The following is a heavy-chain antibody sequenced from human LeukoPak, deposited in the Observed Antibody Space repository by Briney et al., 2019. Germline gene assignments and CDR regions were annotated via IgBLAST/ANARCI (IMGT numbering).Heavy chain of an antibody. V-gene: IGHV3-30*02. CDR2: IRYDGGNK. CDR3: AQGRASSSWYLLDYFDY. CDR1: GFTFSSYG. J-gene: IGHJ4*02. D-gene: IGHD6-13*01. Sequence: GGSLRLSCAASGFTFSSYGMHWVRQAPGKGLEWVAFIRYDGGNKYYADSVKGRFTISRDNSKNTLYLQMNSLRAEDTAVYYCAQGRASSSWYLLDYFDYWGQGTLVTVSS.